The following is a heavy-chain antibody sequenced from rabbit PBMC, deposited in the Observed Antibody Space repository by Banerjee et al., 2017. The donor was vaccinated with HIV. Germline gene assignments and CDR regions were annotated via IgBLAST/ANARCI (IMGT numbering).Heavy chain of an antibody. CDR3: ARTYTGSGGYGYGVFDL. CDR1: GFSFSSSYY. D-gene: IGHD6-1*01. J-gene: IGHJ4*01. V-gene: IGHV1S40*01. Sequence: QLLEESGGDLVKPGASLTLTCTASGFSFSSSYYMCWVRQAPGKGLEWIGCIYSGSSGVTYYASWAKGRFTISKSSSTTVTLQMTSLTAADTATYFCARTYTGSGGYGYGVFDLWGHGTLVTVS. CDR2: IYSGSSGVT.